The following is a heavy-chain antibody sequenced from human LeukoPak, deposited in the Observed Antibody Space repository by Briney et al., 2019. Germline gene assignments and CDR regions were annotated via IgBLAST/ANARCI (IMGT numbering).Heavy chain of an antibody. CDR3: ARESSLTTVTTFGYLNAFDI. CDR2: IYHSGST. V-gene: IGHV4-30-2*01. Sequence: TLSLTCTVSGGSISSGGYYWSWIRQPPGKGLEWIGYIYHSGSTYYNPSLKSRVTISVDRSKNQFSLKLSSVTAADTAVYYCARESSLTTVTTFGYLNAFDIWGQGTMVTVSS. D-gene: IGHD4-11*01. J-gene: IGHJ3*02. CDR1: GGSISSGGYY.